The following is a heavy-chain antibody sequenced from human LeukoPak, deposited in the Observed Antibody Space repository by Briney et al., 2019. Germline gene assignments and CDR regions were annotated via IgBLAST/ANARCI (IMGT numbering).Heavy chain of an antibody. CDR2: ISGYNGNT. CDR3: ARDTGYSSSWSDY. CDR1: GYTFSNYV. Sequence: ASVKVCCKASGYTFSNYVISWVRQAPGQGLQWMGWISGYNGNTNYAQNFQGRVTMTTETSATTAYMELRSLTSDDTAVYYCARDTGYSSSWSDYWGQGTLVTV. D-gene: IGHD6-13*01. J-gene: IGHJ4*02. V-gene: IGHV1-18*01.